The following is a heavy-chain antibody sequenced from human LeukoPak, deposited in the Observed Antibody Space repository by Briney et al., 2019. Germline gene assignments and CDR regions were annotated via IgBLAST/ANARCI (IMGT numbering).Heavy chain of an antibody. V-gene: IGHV1-8*02. D-gene: IGHD3-22*01. CDR1: GYTFTTYG. CDR3: ARGRAYDSSSYDY. CDR2: ISPDRGKT. Sequence: ASVKVSCKSSGYTFTTYGVSWVRQAPGQGLEWMGWISPDRGKTDYAQKFQGRVTMTRNTSISTAYMELSSLRSEDTAVYYCARGRAYDSSSYDYWGQGTLVTVSS. J-gene: IGHJ4*02.